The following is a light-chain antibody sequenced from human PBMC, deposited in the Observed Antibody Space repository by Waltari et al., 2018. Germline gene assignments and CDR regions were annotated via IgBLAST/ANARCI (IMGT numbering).Light chain of an antibody. Sequence: QSAPTQPASVSGSPGQSITISCTGTSSDVGGYNYVSWYQQHPGKPPQLMIYDVSNRPSGVSNRFSGSKSGNTASLTISGLQAEDEADYYCSSYTSSSTLVFGGGTKLTVL. CDR1: SSDVGGYNY. CDR3: SSYTSSSTLV. J-gene: IGLJ3*02. CDR2: DVS. V-gene: IGLV2-14*01.